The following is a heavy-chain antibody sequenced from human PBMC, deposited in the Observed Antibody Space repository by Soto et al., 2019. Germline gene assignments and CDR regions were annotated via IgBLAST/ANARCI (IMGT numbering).Heavy chain of an antibody. Sequence: QLQLQESGPGLVKPSETLSLTCNVSGGSISSSRSYWAWFRQPPGKELEWIANIFYAGNTYYNPSLKRRVTVSVETSKNQFSLKLDSVTAADTAVYYCARQAAAPGIDLWFDPWGQGTLVTVSS. CDR1: GGSISSSRSY. J-gene: IGHJ5*02. CDR2: IFYAGNT. V-gene: IGHV4-39*01. CDR3: ARQAAAPGIDLWFDP. D-gene: IGHD6-13*01.